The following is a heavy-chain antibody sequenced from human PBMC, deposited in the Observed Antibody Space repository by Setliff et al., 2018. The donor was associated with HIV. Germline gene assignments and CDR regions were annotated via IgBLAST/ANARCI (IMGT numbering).Heavy chain of an antibody. V-gene: IGHV4-39*07. J-gene: IGHJ4*02. CDR3: ARGIAAAGR. CDR1: GGSISSSSYY. Sequence: PSETLSLTCTVSGGSISSSSYYWGWIRQPPGKGLEWIGNIFYSGHTFYNPSLKSRVTISVDTSKNQFSPKLSPVTAADTAVYYCARGIAAAGRWGQGTLVTVSS. CDR2: IFYSGHT. D-gene: IGHD6-13*01.